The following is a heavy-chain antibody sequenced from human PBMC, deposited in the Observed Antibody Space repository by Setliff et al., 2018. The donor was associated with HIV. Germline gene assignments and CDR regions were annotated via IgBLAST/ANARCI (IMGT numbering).Heavy chain of an antibody. CDR3: ARFVLAWFDFSTGAVEVTDPYAFDF. J-gene: IGHJ4*02. D-gene: IGHD2-21*02. CDR2: FYYSGTT. Sequence: SETLSPTCAVSGASITTNSYYGGWIRQTPEKGLEWIGDFYYSGTTYYNPSLKSRATISVDTSQNQFSLRLSSVTAADTAVYHCARFVLAWFDFSTGAVEVTDPYAFDFWGQGILVTVSS. V-gene: IGHV4-39*01. CDR1: GASITTNSYY.